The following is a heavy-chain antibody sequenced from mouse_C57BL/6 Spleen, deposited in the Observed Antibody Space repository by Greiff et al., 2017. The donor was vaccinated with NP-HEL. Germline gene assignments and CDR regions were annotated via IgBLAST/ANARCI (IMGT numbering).Heavy chain of an antibody. Sequence: QVQLKESGAELVRPGASVTLSCKASGYTFTDYEMHWVKQTPVHGLEWIGAIDPETGGTAYNQKFKGKAILTADKYSSTAYMELRSLTSEDSAVYYCTRGGLLNAMDYWGQGTSVTVSS. CDR3: TRGGLLNAMDY. D-gene: IGHD2-3*01. V-gene: IGHV1-15*01. J-gene: IGHJ4*01. CDR1: GYTFTDYE. CDR2: IDPETGGT.